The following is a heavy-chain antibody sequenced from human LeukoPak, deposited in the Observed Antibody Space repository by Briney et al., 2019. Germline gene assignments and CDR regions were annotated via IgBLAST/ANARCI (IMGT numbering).Heavy chain of an antibody. J-gene: IGHJ4*02. CDR2: IYYSGST. CDR1: GGSISSYY. V-gene: IGHV4-59*08. Sequence: SETLSLTCTVSGGSISSYYWSWIRQPPGKGLEWIGYIYYSGSTNYNPSLKSRVTISVDTSKNQFSLKLSSVTAADTAVYYCARHGSIAAAGGEDYWGQRTLVTVSS. CDR3: ARHGSIAAAGGEDY. D-gene: IGHD6-13*01.